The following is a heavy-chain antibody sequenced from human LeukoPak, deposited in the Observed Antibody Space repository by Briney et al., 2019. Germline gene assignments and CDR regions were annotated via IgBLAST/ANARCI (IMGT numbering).Heavy chain of an antibody. J-gene: IGHJ4*02. D-gene: IGHD6-13*01. CDR3: ARSYSTRGYSDDY. CDR1: GYSSTSNW. CDR2: IYPYDSDT. V-gene: IGHV5-51*01. Sequence: GEYLQFSCKCSGYSSTSNWIVWGLQMPGKNLEWWGIIYPYDSDTRYSPSFQGHVTISADRSITTAHRQWTILKASDTAIYTGARSYSTRGYSDDYWGQGTLVTVSS.